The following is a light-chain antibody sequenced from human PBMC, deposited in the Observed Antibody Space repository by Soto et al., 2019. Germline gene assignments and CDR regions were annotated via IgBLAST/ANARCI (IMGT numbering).Light chain of an antibody. CDR3: QHYRRNTWS. Sequence: DIQMTQSPSSVSASVGDRVTITCRASQGINNWLAWYQQKPGKAPKLLIYGASNLESGVPSRFSGSGSGTEFTLTITTLQPDDFATYFCQHYRRNTWSFGPGTKVDIK. V-gene: IGKV1-12*01. CDR2: GAS. CDR1: QGINNW. J-gene: IGKJ1*01.